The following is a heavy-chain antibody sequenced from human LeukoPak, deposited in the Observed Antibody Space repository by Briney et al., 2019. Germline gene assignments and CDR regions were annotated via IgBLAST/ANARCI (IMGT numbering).Heavy chain of an antibody. J-gene: IGHJ4*02. D-gene: IGHD3-9*01. CDR3: ATELRYFDWLFPNYFDS. Sequence: SETLSLTCTVSGGSISRTGYYWGWIRQPPGKGLEWIGSIYHTGTTYYSSSLKSRVTISVDTSKNQFSLKLTSVTVADTAVYFCATELRYFDWLFPNYFDSWGQGTLVTVSS. CDR2: IYHTGTT. CDR1: GGSISRTGYY. V-gene: IGHV4-39*01.